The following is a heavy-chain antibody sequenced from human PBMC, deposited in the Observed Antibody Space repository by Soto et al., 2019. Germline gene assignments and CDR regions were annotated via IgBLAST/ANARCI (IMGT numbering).Heavy chain of an antibody. D-gene: IGHD3-22*01. J-gene: IGHJ3*02. CDR1: GFTFSSYS. CDR2: ISSSSSYI. V-gene: IGHV3-21*01. CDR3: ARDVDYYYDEDAFDI. Sequence: EVQLVESGGGLVKPGGSLRLSCAASGFTFSSYSMNWVRQAPGKGLEWVSSISSSSSYIYYADSVKGRFTISRDNAKNSLYLQMNSLRAEDTAVYYCARDVDYYYDEDAFDIWGQGTMVTVSS.